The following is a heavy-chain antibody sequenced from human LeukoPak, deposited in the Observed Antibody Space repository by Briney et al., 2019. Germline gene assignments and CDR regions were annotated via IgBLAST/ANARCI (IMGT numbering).Heavy chain of an antibody. J-gene: IGHJ3*02. CDR3: ARVGAYAFDI. CDR1: GGSTSSYY. Sequence: SETLSLTCTVSGGSTSSYYWSWIRQPPGKGLEWIGYISYSGSTSYNPSLKSRVTIAVDTSKNQFSLKLSSVTAADTAVYYCARVGAYAFDIWGQGTTVSVSS. V-gene: IGHV4-59*01. CDR2: ISYSGST. D-gene: IGHD1-26*01.